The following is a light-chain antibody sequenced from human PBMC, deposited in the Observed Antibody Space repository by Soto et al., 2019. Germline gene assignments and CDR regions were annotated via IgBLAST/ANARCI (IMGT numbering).Light chain of an antibody. V-gene: IGKV3-15*01. CDR2: GAS. CDR3: QQYNNWPRT. CDR1: QSVSSN. J-gene: IGKJ1*01. Sequence: EILMTESRATLSVSTGSRSNRSCMAGQSVSSNLAWYQQKPGQAPRLLIYGASTRATGIQARFSGSGSGTEFTLTISSVQSEDLAVYYCQQYNNWPRTIGPGTKGEIK.